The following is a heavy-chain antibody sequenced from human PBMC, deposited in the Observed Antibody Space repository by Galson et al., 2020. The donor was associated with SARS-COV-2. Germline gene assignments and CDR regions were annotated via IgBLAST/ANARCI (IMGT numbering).Heavy chain of an antibody. D-gene: IGHD3-3*01. CDR1: GFSLTTSGVG. Sequence: ESGPTLVKPTQTLTLTCTFSGFSLTTSGVGVGWIRQPPGKALEWLALIYWHDDKRHSPSLKSRLTITKDTSKNQVVLTMTNMDPVDTATYFCAHSAPSSLTIFGVVIVKDYFDYWGQGTLVTVSS. J-gene: IGHJ4*02. CDR3: AHSAPSSLTIFGVVIVKDYFDY. V-gene: IGHV2-5*01. CDR2: IYWHDDK.